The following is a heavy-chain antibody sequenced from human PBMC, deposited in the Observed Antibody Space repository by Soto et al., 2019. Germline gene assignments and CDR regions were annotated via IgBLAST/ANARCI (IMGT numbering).Heavy chain of an antibody. Sequence: SETLSLTCAVSGGSISSSNWWSWVRQPPGKGLEWIGEIYHSGSTNYNPSLKSRVTISVDKSKNQFSLKLSSVTAADTAVYYCARDLTSIAARPGWFDPWGQGTLVTVSS. J-gene: IGHJ5*02. CDR2: IYHSGST. CDR1: GGSISSSNW. D-gene: IGHD6-6*01. CDR3: ARDLTSIAARPGWFDP. V-gene: IGHV4-4*02.